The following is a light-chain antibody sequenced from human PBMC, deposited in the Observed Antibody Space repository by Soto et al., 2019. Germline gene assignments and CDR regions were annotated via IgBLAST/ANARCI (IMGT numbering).Light chain of an antibody. CDR2: NAS. CDR1: QNIRNW. J-gene: IGKJ5*01. V-gene: IGKV1-5*01. Sequence: DIHLTQSPSTLSAAVGVSVTIPCRASQNIRNWLAWYQQKPGKAPNPLIYNASSLKSGAPARFSGSGSGTEITLTISSLQQDDFANYYCHHYNTHPTFGEGTRLEIK. CDR3: HHYNTHPT.